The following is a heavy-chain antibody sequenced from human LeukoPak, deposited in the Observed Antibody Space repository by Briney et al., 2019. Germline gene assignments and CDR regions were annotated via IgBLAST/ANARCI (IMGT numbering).Heavy chain of an antibody. CDR1: GYTFTSYG. CDR2: ISAYNGNT. CDR3: ARDPRYFDWLPHYYYYYGMDV. J-gene: IGHJ6*02. V-gene: IGHV1-18*01. D-gene: IGHD3-9*01. Sequence: ASVTVSCKASGYTFTSYGISWVRQAPGQGLEWMGWISAYNGNTNYAQKRQGRVTMTTDTSTSTAYMELRSLRSDDTAVYYCARDPRYFDWLPHYYYYYGMDVWGQGTTVTVSS.